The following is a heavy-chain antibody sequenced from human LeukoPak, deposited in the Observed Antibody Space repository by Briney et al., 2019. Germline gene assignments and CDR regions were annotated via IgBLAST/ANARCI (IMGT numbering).Heavy chain of an antibody. Sequence: GGSLRLSCAASGFTFSSYSMNWVRQAPGKGLEWVSSISSSSSYIYYADSVKGRFTISRDNAKNSLYLQMNSLRAEDTAVYYCARDGSGSYYNKCVSRGGCMDVWGQGTTVTVSS. CDR2: ISSSSSYI. V-gene: IGHV3-21*01. CDR1: GFTFSSYS. CDR3: ARDGSGSYYNKCVSRGGCMDV. J-gene: IGHJ6*02. D-gene: IGHD3-10*01.